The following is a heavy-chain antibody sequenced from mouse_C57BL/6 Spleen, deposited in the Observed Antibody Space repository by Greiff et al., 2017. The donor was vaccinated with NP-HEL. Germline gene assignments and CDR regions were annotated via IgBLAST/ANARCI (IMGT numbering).Heavy chain of an antibody. CDR2: INPSSGYT. CDR1: GYTFTSYT. Sequence: QVQLQQSGAELARPGASVKMSCKASGYTFTSYTMHWVKQRPGQGLEWIGYINPSSGYTKYNQKFKDKATLTADKSSSTAYMQLSSLTSEDSAVYYCARTFITSYYFDYWGQGTTLTVSS. J-gene: IGHJ2*01. D-gene: IGHD1-1*01. CDR3: ARTFITSYYFDY. V-gene: IGHV1-4*01.